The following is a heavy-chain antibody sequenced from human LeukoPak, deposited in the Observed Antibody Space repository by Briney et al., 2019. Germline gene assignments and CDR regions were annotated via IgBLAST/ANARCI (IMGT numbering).Heavy chain of an antibody. J-gene: IGHJ4*02. CDR2: IYSSGST. V-gene: IGHV4-61*01. CDR3: ARGPYYYGLN. Sequence: PSETLSLTCTVSGYSISSGYYWGWIRQPPGKGLEWIGYIYSSGSTNYNPSLRSRVTISVDTSKNQFSLKLSSVTAADTAVYYCARGPYYYGLNWGQGTLVTVSS. CDR1: GYSISSGYY. D-gene: IGHD3-10*01.